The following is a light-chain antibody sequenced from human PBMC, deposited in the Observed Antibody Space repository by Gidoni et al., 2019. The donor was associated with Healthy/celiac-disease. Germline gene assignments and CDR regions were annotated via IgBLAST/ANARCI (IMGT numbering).Light chain of an antibody. J-gene: IGKJ2*01. Sequence: DIVLTQSPATLSLSPGERATLSCRASQSVSSYLDWYQQKPGQAPRLLIYDASNRATGIPARFSGSGSGTDFTLTISSLEPEDFAVYYCQQRSNWPPENTFGQGTKLEIK. CDR2: DAS. CDR3: QQRSNWPPENT. CDR1: QSVSSY. V-gene: IGKV3-11*01.